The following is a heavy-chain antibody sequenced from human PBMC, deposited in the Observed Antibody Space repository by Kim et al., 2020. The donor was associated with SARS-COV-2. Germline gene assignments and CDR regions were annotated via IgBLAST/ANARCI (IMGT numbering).Heavy chain of an antibody. J-gene: IGHJ4*01. CDR3: AREGSNWVHYYFYC. CDR1: GYTFTSYS. V-gene: IGHV7-4-1*02. D-gene: IGHD7-27*01. CDR2: INTNTGNP. Sequence: ASVKVSCKASGYTFTSYSMNWVRQAPGQGLEWMGWINTNTGNPTYAQGFTGRFVFSLDTSVSTAYLQISSLKAEDTAVYYCAREGSNWVHYYFYCWGQGTLGTGSS.